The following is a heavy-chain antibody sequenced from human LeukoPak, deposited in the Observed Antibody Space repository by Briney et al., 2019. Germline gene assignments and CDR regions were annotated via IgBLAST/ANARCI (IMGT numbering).Heavy chain of an antibody. J-gene: IGHJ4*02. CDR2: ISGSGGST. Sequence: GGSLRLSCAASGFTFSSYAMSWVRQAPGKGLEWVSAISGSGGSTYYADSVKGRFTISRDNAKNSLYLQMNSLRAEDTAVYYCARADFWSGYDYWGQGTLVTVSS. V-gene: IGHV3-23*01. D-gene: IGHD3-3*01. CDR3: ARADFWSGYDY. CDR1: GFTFSSYA.